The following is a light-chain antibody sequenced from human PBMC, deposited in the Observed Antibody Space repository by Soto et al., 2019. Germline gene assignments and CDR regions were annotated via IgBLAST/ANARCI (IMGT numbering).Light chain of an antibody. Sequence: QSVLTQPASVSGSPGQSITVSCTGTSNDVGAYNYVSWYQQHPGTAPKLMIYDVSNRPSGVSNRFSGSKSGNTASLTISGLQAEDEDDYYCTSYTSSRTYVFGTGTKVTVL. V-gene: IGLV2-14*03. CDR2: DVS. CDR3: TSYTSSRTYV. CDR1: SNDVGAYNY. J-gene: IGLJ1*01.